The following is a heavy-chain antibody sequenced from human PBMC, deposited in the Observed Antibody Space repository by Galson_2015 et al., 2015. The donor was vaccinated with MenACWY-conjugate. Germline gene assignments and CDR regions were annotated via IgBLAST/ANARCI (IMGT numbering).Heavy chain of an antibody. V-gene: IGHV1-18*01. Sequence: QSGAEVKKPGASVKVSCKASGYTFTSYGISWVRQAPGQGLEWMGWISAYNGNTNYAQKLQGRVTMTTDTSTSTAYMELRSLRSDDTAVYYCARFLVLRYFGYDAFDIWGQGTMVTVSS. J-gene: IGHJ3*02. CDR2: ISAYNGNT. D-gene: IGHD3-9*01. CDR1: GYTFTSYG. CDR3: ARFLVLRYFGYDAFDI.